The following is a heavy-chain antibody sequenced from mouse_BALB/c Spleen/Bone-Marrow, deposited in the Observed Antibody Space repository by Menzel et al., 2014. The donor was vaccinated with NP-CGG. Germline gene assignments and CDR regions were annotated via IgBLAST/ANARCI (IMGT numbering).Heavy chain of an antibody. J-gene: IGHJ4*01. CDR1: GYAFTNYL. Sequence: QVHVKQSGAELVRPGTSVKVSCKASGYAFTNYLIEWVKQRPGQGLEWIGVINPGSGATDYNEKFKGKATLTADKSSSTAYMHLSSLTSDDSAVYFRAREHGDYWGQGTSVTVSS. CDR2: INPGSGAT. CDR3: AREHGDY. V-gene: IGHV1-54*01.